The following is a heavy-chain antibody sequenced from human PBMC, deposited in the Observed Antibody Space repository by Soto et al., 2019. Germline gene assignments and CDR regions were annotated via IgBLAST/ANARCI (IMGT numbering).Heavy chain of an antibody. CDR2: LSGSGGST. CDR1: GFTFSTYA. V-gene: IGHV3-23*01. Sequence: GGSLRLSCAASGFTFSTYAMNWVRQAPGKGLEWVSALSGSGGSTYYADSVKGRFTISRDNSKNTLYLQMNSLRADDTAVYYCAKGSSSPPNWFDPWGQGTLVTVSS. CDR3: AKGSSSPPNWFDP. D-gene: IGHD2-2*01. J-gene: IGHJ5*02.